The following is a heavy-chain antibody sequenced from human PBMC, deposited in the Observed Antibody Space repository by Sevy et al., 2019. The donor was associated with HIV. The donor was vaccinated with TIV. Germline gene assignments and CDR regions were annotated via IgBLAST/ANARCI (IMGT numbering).Heavy chain of an antibody. CDR1: EFTFSSYS. Sequence: GGSLRLSCAASEFTFSSYSMNWVRQAPGKGLEWVSSISSSSSYIYYADSVKGRFTISRDNAKNSLYLQMNSLRAEDTAVYYCARGLSCSGGSCFFDYWGQGTLVTVSS. V-gene: IGHV3-21*01. J-gene: IGHJ4*02. CDR2: ISSSSSYI. CDR3: ARGLSCSGGSCFFDY. D-gene: IGHD2-15*01.